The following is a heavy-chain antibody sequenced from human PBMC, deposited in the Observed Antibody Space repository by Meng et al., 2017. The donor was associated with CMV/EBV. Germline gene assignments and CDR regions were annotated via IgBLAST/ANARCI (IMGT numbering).Heavy chain of an antibody. D-gene: IGHD6-13*01. J-gene: IGHJ4*02. CDR1: GFSLRPSGVG. V-gene: IGHV2-5*02. CDR3: ARIAAAGRFDY. CDR2: IYWDDDK. Sequence: QITLKESGPPLVKTTQTLTLTCTFSGFSLRPSGVGVGWIRQPPGKALEWLALIYWDDDKRYSPSLKSRLTITKDTSKNQVVLTMTNMDPVDTATYYCARIAAAGRFDYWGQGTLVTVSS.